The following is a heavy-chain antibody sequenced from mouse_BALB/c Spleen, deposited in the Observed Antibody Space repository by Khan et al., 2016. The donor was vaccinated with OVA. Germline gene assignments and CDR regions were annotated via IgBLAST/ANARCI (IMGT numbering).Heavy chain of an antibody. V-gene: IGHV1-15*01. CDR1: GYTFTDYE. J-gene: IGHJ1*01. CDR2: IDPETGGT. CDR3: TRSDGYYGYFEV. D-gene: IGHD2-3*01. Sequence: QVQLQQSGAELVRPGASVTLSCKASGYTFTDYEMHWVKQTPVHGLEWIGAIDPETGGTAYNQKFKGKATLTADKSSSTAYMELRSLTSEDSAVYYCTRSDGYYGYFEVWGAGTTVTVSS.